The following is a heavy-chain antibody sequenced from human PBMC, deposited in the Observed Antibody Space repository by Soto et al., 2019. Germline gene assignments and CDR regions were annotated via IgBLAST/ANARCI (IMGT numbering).Heavy chain of an antibody. CDR3: ARVAPLEWSS. CDR1: GGSISSGEYY. J-gene: IGHJ4*02. Sequence: QVQLQESGPGLVKPSQTLSLTCTVSGGSISSGEYYWTWIRQPPGKGLEWIGYIYYSGSTYYNPSLNSRVTISVDTSKNQFSLKLTSVTAADTAVYYCARVAPLEWSSWGQGTLVTVSS. V-gene: IGHV4-30-4*01. D-gene: IGHD3-3*01. CDR2: IYYSGST.